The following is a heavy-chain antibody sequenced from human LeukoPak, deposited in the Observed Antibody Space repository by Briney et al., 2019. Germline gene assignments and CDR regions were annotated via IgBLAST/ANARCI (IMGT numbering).Heavy chain of an antibody. Sequence: GGSLRLSCAASGFIFSSYAMHWVRQAPGKGLEWVAIISYDGSNKYYADSVKGQFTISRDNSKNTLYLQMNSLRAEDTALYYCARYCSSTSCPPYWGQGTLVTVSS. CDR2: ISYDGSNK. J-gene: IGHJ4*02. V-gene: IGHV3-30*01. CDR3: ARYCSSTSCPPY. D-gene: IGHD2-2*01. CDR1: GFIFSSYA.